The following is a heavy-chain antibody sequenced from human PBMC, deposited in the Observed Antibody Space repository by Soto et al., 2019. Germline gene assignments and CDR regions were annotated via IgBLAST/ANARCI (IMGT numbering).Heavy chain of an antibody. D-gene: IGHD2-8*01. CDR3: ARSPGYFTISSLDP. CDR1: GASVAGGSYY. V-gene: IGHV4-30-4*01. J-gene: IGHJ5*02. Sequence: SETLSLTCSVSGASVAGGSYYWSWVRQPPGKGLEWIGYIPSRGRPFYNPSLTGRGTISADTSKNQLSLQLTSVTAADTAVYYCARSPGYFTISSLDPWGQGTLVT. CDR2: IPSRGRP.